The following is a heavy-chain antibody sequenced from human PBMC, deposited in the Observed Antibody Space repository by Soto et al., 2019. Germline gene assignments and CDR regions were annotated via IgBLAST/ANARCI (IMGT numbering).Heavy chain of an antibody. CDR1: GFTFSTYS. Sequence: GGSLRLSCAASGFTFSTYSMNWVRQAPGKGLEWVSYISSSSSTIFYTDSVKGRFTVSRDNAKNSLYLQMNSLRVEDTAVYYCARPPYYYDSSGPPAYWGQGTLVTVSS. J-gene: IGHJ4*02. D-gene: IGHD3-22*01. CDR3: ARPPYYYDSSGPPAY. CDR2: ISSSSSTI. V-gene: IGHV3-48*01.